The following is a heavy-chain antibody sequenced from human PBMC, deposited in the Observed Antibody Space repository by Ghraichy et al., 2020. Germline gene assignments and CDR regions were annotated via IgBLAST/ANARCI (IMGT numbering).Heavy chain of an antibody. J-gene: IGHJ4*02. CDR1: GDSVSSNSAA. D-gene: IGHD4-23*01. V-gene: IGHV6-1*01. Sequence: SQTLSLTCAISGDSVSSNSAAWNWIRQSPSRGLECLGRTYYRSKWYNDYAVSEKSRMSINPDTSKNQFSLQLKSETPEDTAVYFCARSTTVVNGDYFDNWGQGTLVTVSS. CDR2: TYYRSKWYN. CDR3: ARSTTVVNGDYFDN.